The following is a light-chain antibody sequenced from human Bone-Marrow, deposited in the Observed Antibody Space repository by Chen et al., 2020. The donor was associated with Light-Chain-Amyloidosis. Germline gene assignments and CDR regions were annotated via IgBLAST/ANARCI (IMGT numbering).Light chain of an antibody. CDR3: QQYHRSPWA. J-gene: IGKJ1*01. V-gene: IGKV3-20*01. Sequence: IVLTQSPGTLSLSPGERATLSCRASQSITSRSLAWYQQRPGQAPRLLIYGASSRATGIPDRFSGSGSVTDFSLIISRLEPEDFAVYYCQQYHRSPWAFGQGTKVEIK. CDR2: GAS. CDR1: QSITSRS.